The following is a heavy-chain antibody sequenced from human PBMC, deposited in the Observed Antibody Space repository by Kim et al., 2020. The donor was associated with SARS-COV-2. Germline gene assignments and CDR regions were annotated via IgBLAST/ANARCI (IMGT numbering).Heavy chain of an antibody. CDR3: ARQSYGSGSFPLEY. J-gene: IGHJ4*02. V-gene: IGHV4-59*08. D-gene: IGHD3-10*01. Sequence: NPTLKSGVTIYVDTSKNHFSVKLTSVTAADTAVYYCARQSYGSGSFPLEYWGQGTLVTVSS.